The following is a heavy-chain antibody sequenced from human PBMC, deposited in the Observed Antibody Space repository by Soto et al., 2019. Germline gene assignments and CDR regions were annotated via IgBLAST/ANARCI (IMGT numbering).Heavy chain of an antibody. Sequence: QVQLVESGGSVVQPGTSLRLSCAASEFTFTVCGTHWVRQAPGKGLEWVALIWHDGTNEYYADSVKGRFTISRDNSKNTVFLQMGSLRAEDTAVYYCARDLVGGLVPFDSWGPGTLVTVSS. CDR3: ARDLVGGLVPFDS. D-gene: IGHD3-9*01. V-gene: IGHV3-33*01. J-gene: IGHJ4*02. CDR2: IWHDGTNE. CDR1: EFTFTVCG.